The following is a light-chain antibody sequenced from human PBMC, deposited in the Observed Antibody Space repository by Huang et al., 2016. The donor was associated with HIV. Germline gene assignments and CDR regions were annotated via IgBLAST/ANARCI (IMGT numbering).Light chain of an antibody. CDR3: QQYYDWPPWT. CDR1: QSVSDK. V-gene: IGKV3-15*01. CDR2: GAS. Sequence: EVVMTQSPATLSVSPGENATLSCRACQSVSDKLAWYQQKPGQAPRLLLYGASTRATGVPARSGGGGSETECTLTISSLQSEDFGVYYCQQYYDWPPWTFGQGTKVEIK. J-gene: IGKJ1*01.